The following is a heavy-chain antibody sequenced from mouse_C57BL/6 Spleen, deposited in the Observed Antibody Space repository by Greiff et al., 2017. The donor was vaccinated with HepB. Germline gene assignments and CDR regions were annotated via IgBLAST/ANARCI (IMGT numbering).Heavy chain of an antibody. V-gene: IGHV1-15*01. Sequence: VQLQQSGAELVRPGASVTLSCKASGYTFTDYEMHWVKQTPVHGLEWIGAIDPETGGTAYNQKFKGKAILTADKSSSTAYMELRSLTSEDSAVYYCTRGGDSSSYYYAMDYWGQGTSVTVSS. D-gene: IGHD1-1*01. CDR3: TRGGDSSSYYYAMDY. J-gene: IGHJ4*01. CDR2: IDPETGGT. CDR1: GYTFTDYE.